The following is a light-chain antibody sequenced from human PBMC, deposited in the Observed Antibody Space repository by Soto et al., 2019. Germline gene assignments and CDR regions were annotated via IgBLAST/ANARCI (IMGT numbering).Light chain of an antibody. V-gene: IGKV3-15*01. J-gene: IGKJ1*01. CDR1: QSVSSN. CDR3: QQYNNWPPTWT. Sequence: MVMTQSPATLSLSPGERATLSCRASQSVSSNLAWYQQKPGQAPRLLIYGASTRATGIPARFSGSGSGTEFTLTISSLQSEDFAVYYCQQYNNWPPTWTFGQGTKVDIK. CDR2: GAS.